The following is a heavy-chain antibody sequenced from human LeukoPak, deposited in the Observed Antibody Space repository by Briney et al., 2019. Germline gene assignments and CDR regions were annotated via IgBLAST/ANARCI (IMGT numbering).Heavy chain of an antibody. J-gene: IGHJ4*02. CDR3: ARRGADDYGDYGFDY. CDR2: IFYRGST. V-gene: IGHV4-59*08. Sequence: PSGTLSLTCTVSGGSISSYYWSWIRQPPGKGLEWIGYIFYRGSTNYNPSLKIRVTISIYTSKNQFSLKLSSVTAADTAVYYCARRGADDYGDYGFDYWGQGTLVTVSS. CDR1: GGSISSYY. D-gene: IGHD4-17*01.